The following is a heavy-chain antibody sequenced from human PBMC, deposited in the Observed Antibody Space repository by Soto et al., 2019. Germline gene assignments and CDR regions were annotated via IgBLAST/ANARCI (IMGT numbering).Heavy chain of an antibody. J-gene: IGHJ4*02. CDR1: GYTFTSYA. Sequence: QVQLVQSGAEVKKPGASVKVSCKASGYTFTSYAMHWVRQAPGQRLEWMGWINAGNGNTKYSQKFQGRVTITRDTSASTADMELSSLRSEDTAVYYCARDGPTPSDFWSGYPSVGNLDYWGQGTLVTVSS. CDR3: ARDGPTPSDFWSGYPSVGNLDY. D-gene: IGHD3-3*01. V-gene: IGHV1-3*01. CDR2: INAGNGNT.